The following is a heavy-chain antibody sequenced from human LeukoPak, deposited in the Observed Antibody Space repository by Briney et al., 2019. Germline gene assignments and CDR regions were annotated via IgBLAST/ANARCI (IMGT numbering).Heavy chain of an antibody. Sequence: GGSLRLSCAASGFTFSSYAMSWVRQAPGKGLEWVAVISYDGSNKYYADSVKGRFTISRDNSKNTLYLQMNSLRAEDTAVYYCAKSGDGGYFDYWGQGTLVTVSS. J-gene: IGHJ4*02. CDR1: GFTFSSYA. CDR3: AKSGDGGYFDY. V-gene: IGHV3-30*18. D-gene: IGHD2-15*01. CDR2: ISYDGSNK.